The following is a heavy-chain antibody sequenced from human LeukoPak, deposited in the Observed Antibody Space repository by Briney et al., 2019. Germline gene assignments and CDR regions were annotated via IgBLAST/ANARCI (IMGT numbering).Heavy chain of an antibody. CDR3: ARCRVHCSSTSCYGNWFDP. D-gene: IGHD2-2*01. CDR2: IYYSGST. CDR1: GGSISSGGYY. V-gene: IGHV4-31*03. Sequence: PSETLSLTCTVSGGSISSGGYYWSWIRQHPGKGLEWIGYIYYSGSTNYNPSLKSRVTISVDTSKNQFSLKLSSVTAADTAVYYCARCRVHCSSTSCYGNWFDPWGQGTLVTVSS. J-gene: IGHJ5*02.